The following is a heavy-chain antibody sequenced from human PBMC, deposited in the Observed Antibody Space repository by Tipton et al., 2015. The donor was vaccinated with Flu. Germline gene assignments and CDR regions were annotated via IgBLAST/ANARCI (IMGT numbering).Heavy chain of an antibody. Sequence: SLRLSCATSGITLSTFAMSWVRQAPGKGLEWVSGISAYGGSTYYTDSVKGRFTISRDNSKNTLYLQMNSLRADDTAIYYCAKVIPEIVAGLDYWGQGTLVTVSS. J-gene: IGHJ4*02. CDR3: AKVIPEIVAGLDY. CDR2: ISAYGGST. V-gene: IGHV3-23*01. CDR1: GITLSTFA. D-gene: IGHD5-12*01.